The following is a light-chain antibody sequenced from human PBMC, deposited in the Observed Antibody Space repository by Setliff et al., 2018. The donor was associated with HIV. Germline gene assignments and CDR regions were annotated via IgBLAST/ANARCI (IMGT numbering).Light chain of an antibody. J-gene: IGLJ2*01. CDR1: SSDVGDYDY. CDR2: EVF. V-gene: IGLV2-8*01. CDR3: TSYAGSNNWGV. Sequence: QSALPQPPSASGFPGQSVTISCTGTSSDVGDYDYVCWYQQHPGKAPKLMIYEVFKRPSGVPDRFSGSKSGNTASLTVSGLQAEDEADYYCTSYAGSNNWGVFGGGTKVTVL.